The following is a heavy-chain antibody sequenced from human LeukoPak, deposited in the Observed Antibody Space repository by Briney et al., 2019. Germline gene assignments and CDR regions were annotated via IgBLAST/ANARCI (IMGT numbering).Heavy chain of an antibody. CDR3: ASHQRGNSDAFDI. CDR1: GGSISSYY. J-gene: IGHJ3*02. CDR2: IYYSGST. Sequence: PSETVSLTCTVSGGSISSYYWSWIRQPPGKGLEWIGYIYYSGSTNYNPSLKSRVTISVDTSKNQFSLKLSSVTAADTAVYYCASHQRGNSDAFDIWGQGTMVTVSS. V-gene: IGHV4-59*01. D-gene: IGHD4-23*01.